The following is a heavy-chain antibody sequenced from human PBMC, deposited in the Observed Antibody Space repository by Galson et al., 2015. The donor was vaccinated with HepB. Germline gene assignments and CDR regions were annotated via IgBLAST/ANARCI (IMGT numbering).Heavy chain of an antibody. CDR2: ISYDGSNK. D-gene: IGHD4-11*01. J-gene: IGHJ3*02. CDR1: GFTFSNYA. CDR3: AGDLGIGDYRMAFDI. V-gene: IGHV3-30-3*01. Sequence: SLRLSCAASGFTFSNYAMHWVRQAPGKGLEWVAVISYDGSNKYYADSVKGRFTISRDNSKNTLYLQMNSLRAEDTAVYSCAGDLGIGDYRMAFDIWGQGTIVTVS.